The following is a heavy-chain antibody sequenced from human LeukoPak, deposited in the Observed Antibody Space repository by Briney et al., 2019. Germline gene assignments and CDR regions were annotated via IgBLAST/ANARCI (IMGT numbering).Heavy chain of an antibody. V-gene: IGHV1-46*01. CDR2: IYPRDGST. CDR3: ARDQEGFDY. CDR1: GYTFTNNY. Sequence: ASVKVSCKASGYTFTNNYLRRVRQAPGQGLEWMGMIYPRDGSTSYAQNFQGRVTVTRDTPTTTVHMELRGLRSEDTAVYYCARDQEGFDYWGQGTVVTVSS. J-gene: IGHJ4*02.